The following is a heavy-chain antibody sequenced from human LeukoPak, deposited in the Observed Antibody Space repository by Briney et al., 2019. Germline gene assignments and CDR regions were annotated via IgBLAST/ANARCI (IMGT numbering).Heavy chain of an antibody. J-gene: IGHJ4*02. CDR2: TYYRSKWYN. CDR1: GDSVSSNSAA. CDR3: ARSRDYYDSSGYYDY. Sequence: SRTLSLTCAISGDSVSSNSAAWNWIRQSPSRGLEWLGRTYYRSKWYNDYAVSVKSRITINPDTSKNQFSLQLNSVTPEDTAVYYCARSRDYYDSSGYYDYWGQGTLVTVSS. D-gene: IGHD3-22*01. V-gene: IGHV6-1*01.